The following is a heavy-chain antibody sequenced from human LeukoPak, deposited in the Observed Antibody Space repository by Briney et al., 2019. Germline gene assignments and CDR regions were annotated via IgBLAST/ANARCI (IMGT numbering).Heavy chain of an antibody. J-gene: IGHJ4*02. CDR3: AKSGVVPAAPDY. Sequence: GGSLRLSCAASGFTFSNYGMHWVRQAPGKGLEWVAYDRSSKYYADSVKGRFTISRDNSKNTLYLQMNSLRPEDTAVYYCAKSGVVPAAPDYWGQGTLVTVSS. CDR2: DRSSK. V-gene: IGHV3-30*02. CDR1: GFTFSNYG. D-gene: IGHD2-2*01.